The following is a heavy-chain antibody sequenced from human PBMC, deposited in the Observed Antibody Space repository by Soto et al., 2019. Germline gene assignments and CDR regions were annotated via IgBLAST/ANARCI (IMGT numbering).Heavy chain of an antibody. V-gene: IGHV3-23*01. CDR3: AKLRYNWNSAPDY. Sequence: PGGALRLSCAASGFTFRNHAMHWVRPAPGKGLEWVSAIADGGGNAYYGDSVKGRFTISRDNSKNTLYLQVNSLRVEDTAVYYCAKLRYNWNSAPDYWGQGTLVTVSS. CDR1: GFTFRNHA. CDR2: IADGGGNA. J-gene: IGHJ4*02. D-gene: IGHD1-1*01.